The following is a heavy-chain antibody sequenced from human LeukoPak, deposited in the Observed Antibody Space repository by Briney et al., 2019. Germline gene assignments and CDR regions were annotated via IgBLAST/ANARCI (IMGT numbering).Heavy chain of an antibody. Sequence: GGSLRLSCAASGFTFSSYWMNWVRQAPGKGLEWVANIKQDGSEKYYVDSVKGRFTISRDNAKNTLYLQMNSLRAEDTALYYCAKKVVVGATSPYSDFQDWGQGTLVTVSS. CDR1: GFTFSSYW. V-gene: IGHV3-7*03. CDR3: AKKVVVGATSPYSDFQD. D-gene: IGHD1-26*01. J-gene: IGHJ1*01. CDR2: IKQDGSEK.